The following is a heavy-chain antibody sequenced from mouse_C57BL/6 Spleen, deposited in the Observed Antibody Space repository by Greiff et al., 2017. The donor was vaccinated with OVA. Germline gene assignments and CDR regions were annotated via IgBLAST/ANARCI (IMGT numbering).Heavy chain of an antibody. CDR1: GYTFTSYW. D-gene: IGHD2-2*01. J-gene: IGHJ4*01. V-gene: IGHV1-55*01. Sequence: VQLQQPGAELVKPGASVKMSCKASGYTFTSYWITWVKQRPGQGLEWIGDIYPGSGSTNYNEKFKSKATLTVDTSSSTAYMQLSSLTSEDSAVYYCAFYYGYYNAMDYWGQGTSVTVSS. CDR3: AFYYGYYNAMDY. CDR2: IYPGSGST.